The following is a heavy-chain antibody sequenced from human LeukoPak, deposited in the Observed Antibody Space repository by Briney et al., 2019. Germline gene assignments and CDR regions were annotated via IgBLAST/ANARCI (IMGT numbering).Heavy chain of an antibody. CDR1: GGSISSSNW. Sequence: SETLSLTCAVSGGSISSSNWWSWVRQPPGKGLEWIGEIYHSGSTNYNPSLKRRVTISVDKSKNQFSLKLSSVTAADTAVYYCASSSSSSEDFDYWGQGTLVTVSS. CDR3: ASSSSSSEDFDY. J-gene: IGHJ4*02. CDR2: IYHSGST. V-gene: IGHV4-4*02. D-gene: IGHD6-6*01.